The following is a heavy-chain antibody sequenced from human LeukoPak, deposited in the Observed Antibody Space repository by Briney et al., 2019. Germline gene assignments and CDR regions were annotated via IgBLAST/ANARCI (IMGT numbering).Heavy chain of an antibody. CDR3: ARDPLLAAAGRVGYYYYMDV. J-gene: IGHJ6*03. V-gene: IGHV1-46*01. D-gene: IGHD6-13*01. CDR2: INPSGGSR. CDR1: GYPFTTYY. Sequence: ASVKVSCKASGYPFTTYYIHWVRQAPGQGLEWMGIINPSGGSRNYAQKFQGRVTMTRDTSTSTVYMELSSLRSEDTAVYYCARDPLLAAAGRVGYYYYMDVWGKGTTVTISS.